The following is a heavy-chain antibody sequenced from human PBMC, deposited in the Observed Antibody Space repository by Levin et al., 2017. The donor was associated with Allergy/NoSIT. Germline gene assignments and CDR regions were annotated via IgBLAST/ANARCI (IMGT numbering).Heavy chain of an antibody. D-gene: IGHD3-10*01. CDR1: GFTFGDYW. V-gene: IGHV3-7*04. Sequence: GGSLRLSCAASGFTFGDYWMNWVRQAPGKGLEWVANINLDGSEKYYVDSVKGRFTISRDSAKSSLYLQMNSLRADDTAVYYCARGGRVLDYWGQGTLVTVSS. J-gene: IGHJ4*02. CDR3: ARGGRVLDY. CDR2: INLDGSEK.